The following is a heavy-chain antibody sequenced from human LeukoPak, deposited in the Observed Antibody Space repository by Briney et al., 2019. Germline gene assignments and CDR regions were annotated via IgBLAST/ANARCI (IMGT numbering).Heavy chain of an antibody. Sequence: SGTLSLTCTVSGGSISSYYWSWIRQPPGKGLEWIGYMYRTGSTNYNPSLKSRVTITPDTSKNQFSLKLSSVTAADTAVYYCARGSEMATITTYWGQGTLVTVSS. V-gene: IGHV4-59*01. CDR2: MYRTGST. J-gene: IGHJ4*02. CDR3: ARGSEMATITTY. D-gene: IGHD5-24*01. CDR1: GGSISSYY.